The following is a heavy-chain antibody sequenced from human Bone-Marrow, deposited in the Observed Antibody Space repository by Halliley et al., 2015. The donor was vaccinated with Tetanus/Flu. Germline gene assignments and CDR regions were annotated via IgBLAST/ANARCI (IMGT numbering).Heavy chain of an antibody. V-gene: IGHV3-53*01. CDR2: LYSVGNT. CDR3: ARGYWYYGLAV. CDR1: GFAVSSNF. Sequence: SLRLSCAASGFAVSSNFMSWVRQAPGKGLEWVSVLYSVGNTYYADSVKGRFSISRDNSNNTLFLEMNSLRAEDTAVYYCARGYWYYGLAVWGQGTTVTVSS. J-gene: IGHJ6*02.